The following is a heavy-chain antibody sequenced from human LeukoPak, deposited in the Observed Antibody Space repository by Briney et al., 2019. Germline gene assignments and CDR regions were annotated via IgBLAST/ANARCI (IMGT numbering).Heavy chain of an antibody. CDR1: GYSFTSYW. CDR2: IYPGDSDT. D-gene: IGHD1-1*01. CDR3: ARLATNCHGGVGNWFDP. Sequence: GESLKISCKGSGYSFTSYWIGWVRQMPGKGLEWMGIIYPGDSDTRYSPSLQGQVTISADKSISTAYLRWSSLKASDTAMYYCARLATNCHGGVGNWFDPWGQGTLVTVSS. V-gene: IGHV5-51*01. J-gene: IGHJ5*02.